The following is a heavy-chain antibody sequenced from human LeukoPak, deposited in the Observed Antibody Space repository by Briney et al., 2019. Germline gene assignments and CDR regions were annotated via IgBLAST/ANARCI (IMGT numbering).Heavy chain of an antibody. Sequence: AGTLRLSCAASGFIFNTYAMHWVRQAPGKVLQYVASLGISGISTYYAESVQGRFTISRDNSKNTLYLQTSSVRAEDTAVYYCVKGQEVVYAPTFDYWGQGTLVTVSS. CDR3: VKGQEVVYAPTFDY. CDR1: GFIFNTYA. J-gene: IGHJ4*02. D-gene: IGHD2-8*02. V-gene: IGHV3-64D*06. CDR2: LGISGIST.